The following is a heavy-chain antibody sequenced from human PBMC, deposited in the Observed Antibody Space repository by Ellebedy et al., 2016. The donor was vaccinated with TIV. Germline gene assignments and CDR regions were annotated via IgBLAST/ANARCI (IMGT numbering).Heavy chain of an antibody. CDR1: GFTFSAFA. V-gene: IGHV3-23*01. D-gene: IGHD3-9*01. CDR3: ARYLGLHWYPEPAAH. J-gene: IGHJ4*02. Sequence: PGGSLRLSCAASGFTFSAFAMSWVRQAPGKGLEWVSGISGSGGSSYQADSVKGRLTISRDNSKNTLLLQMNNLRAEDTAVYYCARYLGLHWYPEPAAHWGQGTLVAVSS. CDR2: ISGSGGSS.